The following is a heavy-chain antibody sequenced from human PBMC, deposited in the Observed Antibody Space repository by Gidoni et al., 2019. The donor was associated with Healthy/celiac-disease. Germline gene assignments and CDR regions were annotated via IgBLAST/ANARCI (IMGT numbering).Heavy chain of an antibody. Sequence: QLQLQESGPGLVKPSETLSLTCTVSGGSISSSSYYWGWIRQPPGKGLEWIGSIYYSGSTYYNPSLKSRVTISVDTSKNQFSLKLSSVTAADTAVYYCASEVYYYESSGYRVPGYFDYWGQGTLVTVSS. CDR3: ASEVYYYESSGYRVPGYFDY. J-gene: IGHJ4*02. CDR2: IYYSGST. CDR1: GGSISSSSYY. V-gene: IGHV4-39*01. D-gene: IGHD3-22*01.